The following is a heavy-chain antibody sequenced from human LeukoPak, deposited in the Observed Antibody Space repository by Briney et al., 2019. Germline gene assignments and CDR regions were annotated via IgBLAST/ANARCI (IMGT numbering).Heavy chain of an antibody. J-gene: IGHJ4*02. V-gene: IGHV1-2*02. CDR3: ARDSSGWPATFDY. CDR2: INPNSGGT. Sequence: ASVKVSCKASGYTFTGYYMHWVRQAPGQGLEWMGWINPNSGGTNYAQKFQGRVTMTRDTSISTAYMELSRLRSDDTAVYYCARDSSGWPATFDYWGQGTLVTVSS. CDR1: GYTFTGYY. D-gene: IGHD6-19*01.